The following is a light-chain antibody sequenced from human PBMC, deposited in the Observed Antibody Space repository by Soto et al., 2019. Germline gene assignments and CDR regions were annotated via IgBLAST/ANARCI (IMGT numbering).Light chain of an antibody. J-gene: IGKJ1*01. V-gene: IGKV3-15*01. CDR2: GAS. CDR3: QQYNDWPRT. Sequence: EIVMTQSPVTLSLSPGDRATLSCRASQSVANNLAWFQQRPGQAPRLLVYGASATATGIPARFSGSGSGTEFTITISSLQSEDFAVYYCQQYNDWPRTFGQGTKVEIK. CDR1: QSVANN.